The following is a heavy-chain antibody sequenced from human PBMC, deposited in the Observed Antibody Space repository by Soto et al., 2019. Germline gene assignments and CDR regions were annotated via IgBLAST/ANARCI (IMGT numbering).Heavy chain of an antibody. Sequence: ASVKVSCKASGYTFTIYYMHWVRQAPGQGLEWMGIINPSGGSTSYAQKFQGRVTMTRDTSTSTVYMELSSLRSEDTAVYYCAANNRYYYMDVWGKGTTVTVSS. D-gene: IGHD1-20*01. CDR3: AANNRYYYMDV. J-gene: IGHJ6*03. V-gene: IGHV1-46*03. CDR1: GYTFTIYY. CDR2: INPSGGST.